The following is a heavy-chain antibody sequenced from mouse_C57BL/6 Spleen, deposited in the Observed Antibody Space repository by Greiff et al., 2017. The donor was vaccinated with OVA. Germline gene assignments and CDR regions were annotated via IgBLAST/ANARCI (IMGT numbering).Heavy chain of an antibody. J-gene: IGHJ2*01. CDR1: GYTFTDYY. CDR3: ARDYGSSYGVFDY. CDR2: INPNNGGT. Sequence: VQLKQSGPELVKPGASVKISCKASGYTFTDYYMNWVKQSHGKSLEWIGDINPNNGGTSYNQKFKGKATLTVDKSSSTAYMELRSLTSEDSAVYYCARDYGSSYGVFDYWGQGTTLTVSS. D-gene: IGHD1-1*01. V-gene: IGHV1-26*01.